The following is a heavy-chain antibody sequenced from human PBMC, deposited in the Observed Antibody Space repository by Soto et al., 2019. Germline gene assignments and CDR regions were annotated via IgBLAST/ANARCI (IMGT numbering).Heavy chain of an antibody. J-gene: IGHJ5*02. D-gene: IGHD3-16*01. CDR3: ARVWGALAPIAGWFGP. V-gene: IGHV4-4*02. CDR2: IYQTGST. Sequence: QVQLQESGPGLVKPSGTLSLTCAVSNGSITSGNWWSGVRQPPGKGLEWIGDIYQTGSTNYNPSLRSRVIISVDTSKNNFSLSLSSVTAADTAVYFCARVWGALAPIAGWFGPWGRGILVTVSS. CDR1: NGSITSGNW.